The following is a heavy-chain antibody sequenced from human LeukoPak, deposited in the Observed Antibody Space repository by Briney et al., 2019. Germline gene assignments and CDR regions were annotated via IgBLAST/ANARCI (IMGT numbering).Heavy chain of an antibody. J-gene: IGHJ2*01. Sequence: GGSLRLSCAASGFTFSRYSMNWVRQAPGKGLEWVSFISTSSSYIHYADSIKGRFTISRDNARNSLYLQMNSLRAEDTAVYYCARTSDTSGRLYWYFDLWGRGTLVTVSS. CDR3: ARTSDTSGRLYWYFDL. D-gene: IGHD3-22*01. CDR1: GFTFSRYS. V-gene: IGHV3-21*01. CDR2: ISTSSSYI.